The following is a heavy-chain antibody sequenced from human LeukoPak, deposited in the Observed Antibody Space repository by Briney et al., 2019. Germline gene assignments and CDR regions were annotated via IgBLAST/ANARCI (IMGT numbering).Heavy chain of an antibody. D-gene: IGHD6-19*01. V-gene: IGHV3-66*01. J-gene: IGHJ3*02. Sequence: GGSLRLSCAASGFTFSNNYMSWVRQAPGKGLEWVSVIYGGGSTYYADSVKGRFTISRDDSKNTLYLQMNSLRAEDTAVYYCAKDRTIAVVRDVLDIWGQGTMVTVSS. CDR2: IYGGGST. CDR1: GFTFSNNY. CDR3: AKDRTIAVVRDVLDI.